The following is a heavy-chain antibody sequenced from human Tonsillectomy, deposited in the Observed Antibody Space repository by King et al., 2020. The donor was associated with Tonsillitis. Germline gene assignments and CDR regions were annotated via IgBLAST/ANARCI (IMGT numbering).Heavy chain of an antibody. CDR1: GFTFSNYG. CDR3: AKEGAETSLGGYWEY. V-gene: IGHV3-30*18. CDR2: ISYDGSNK. J-gene: IGHJ4*02. D-gene: IGHD2-8*02. Sequence: VQLVESGGGVVQPGRSLRLSCAASGFTFSNYGMHWVRQAPGKGLEWVAVISYDGSNKYYADFVKGRFTISRDNSKNTLYLQMNSLRTEDTAVYSCAKEGAETSLGGYWEYWGKGPLVTVSS.